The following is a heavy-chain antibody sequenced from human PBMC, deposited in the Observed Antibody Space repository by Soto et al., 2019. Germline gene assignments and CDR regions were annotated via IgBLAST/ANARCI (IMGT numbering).Heavy chain of an antibody. V-gene: IGHV3-30-3*01. CDR2: ISYDGSNK. Sequence: GGSLRLSCAASGFTFSSYAMHWVRQAPGKGLEWVAVISYDGSNKYYADSVKGRFTISRDNSKNTLYLQMNSLRAEDTAVYYCARDRLQGRDYYGMDVWGQGTTVTVSS. CDR1: GFTFSSYA. CDR3: ARDRLQGRDYYGMDV. D-gene: IGHD5-18*01. J-gene: IGHJ6*02.